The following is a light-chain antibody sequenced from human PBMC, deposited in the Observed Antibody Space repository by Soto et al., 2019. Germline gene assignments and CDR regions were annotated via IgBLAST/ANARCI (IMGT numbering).Light chain of an antibody. Sequence: DIQMTQSPSSVSASVGDRVTITCRASQGISSGLAWYQQKPGKAPKLLIYAASSLQSGVPSRFSGTGSDTDFTPTITSLQPEDFATYYCQQSNSFPITFGQGTRLEIK. CDR3: QQSNSFPIT. V-gene: IGKV1-12*01. CDR1: QGISSG. CDR2: AAS. J-gene: IGKJ5*01.